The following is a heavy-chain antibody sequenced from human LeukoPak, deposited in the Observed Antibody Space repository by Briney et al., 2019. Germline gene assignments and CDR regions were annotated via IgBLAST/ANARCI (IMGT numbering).Heavy chain of an antibody. CDR1: GFTFDDYA. J-gene: IGHJ4*02. D-gene: IGHD6-13*01. CDR2: ISWNSGSI. Sequence: GRSLRLSCAASGFTFDDYAMHWVRQAPGKGLEWVSGISWNSGSIGYADSVKGRFTISRHNAKNSLYLQMNSLRAEDTALYYCARGNSSSWESYFDYWGQGTLVTVSS. V-gene: IGHV3-9*01. CDR3: ARGNSSSWESYFDY.